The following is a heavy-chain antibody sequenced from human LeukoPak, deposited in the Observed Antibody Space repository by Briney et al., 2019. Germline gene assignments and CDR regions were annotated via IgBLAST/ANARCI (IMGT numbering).Heavy chain of an antibody. CDR2: INPNSGGT. D-gene: IGHD2-15*01. CDR3: ARHGGHIPNFDY. J-gene: IGHJ4*02. V-gene: IGHV1-2*02. Sequence: ASVKVSCKASGYTFTTYYMHWVRQAPGQGLEWMGWINPNSGGTNYAHKFQGRVTMTRDTSISTAYMELSRLRSDDTAVYYCARHGGHIPNFDYWGQGTLVTVSS. CDR1: GYTFTTYY.